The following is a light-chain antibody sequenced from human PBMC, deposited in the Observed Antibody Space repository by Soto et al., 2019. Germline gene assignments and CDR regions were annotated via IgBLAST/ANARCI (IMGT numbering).Light chain of an antibody. CDR3: QQANSFPRT. CDR2: AAS. V-gene: IGKV1-12*01. CDR1: QGISSL. Sequence: DIQMTQSPSSVSASVGDRGTITRPASQGISSLLAWYQQKPGKAPKLLIYAASTLPSGVPSRFSGIGSGTDFTLTISSLQPEDFATYYCQQANSFPRTFGQGTKVEIK. J-gene: IGKJ1*01.